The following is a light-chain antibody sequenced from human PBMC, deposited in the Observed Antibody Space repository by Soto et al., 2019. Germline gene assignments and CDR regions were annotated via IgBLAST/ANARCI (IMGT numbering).Light chain of an antibody. CDR1: HSIGTW. Sequence: DIQMTQSPSALSASLGDRVTITCRASHSIGTWLAWYQQRPGKAPKLLIYDASSLGSGVPSRFSGGGSGTEVTLTISSLQPDDFGTYYCHQYKSYTPYTIGQGTKVEIK. CDR2: DAS. CDR3: HQYKSYTPYT. J-gene: IGKJ2*01. V-gene: IGKV1-5*01.